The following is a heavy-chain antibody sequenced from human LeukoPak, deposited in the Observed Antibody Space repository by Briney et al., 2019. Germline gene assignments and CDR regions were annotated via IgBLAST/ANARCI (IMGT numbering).Heavy chain of an antibody. CDR2: FDPEDGET. J-gene: IGHJ5*02. V-gene: IGHV1-24*01. CDR1: GYTLTELS. CDR3: ARGTLLCGGDCELVDP. Sequence: ASVKVSCKVSGYTLTELSMHWVRQAPGKGPEWMGGFDPEDGETIYAQKFQGRVTMTEDTSTDTAYMELSSLRSEDTAVYYCARGTLLCGGDCELVDPWGQGTLVTVSS. D-gene: IGHD2-21*02.